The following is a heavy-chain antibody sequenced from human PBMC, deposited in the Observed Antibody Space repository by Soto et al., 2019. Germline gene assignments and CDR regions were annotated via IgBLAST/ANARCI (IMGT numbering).Heavy chain of an antibody. J-gene: IGHJ5*02. V-gene: IGHV4-59*02. D-gene: IGHD6-19*01. CDR3: VRDRALDSSGHWFDT. Sequence: SETLSLTCTVSGGSVSSYYWTWIRQPPGKGLEWIGYIYSNGRTNYNPSLKSRVTISVDTSKNHFSLNLTSVTAADTAIYYCVRDRALDSSGHWFDTWGQGTLVTVSS. CDR2: IYSNGRT. CDR1: GGSVSSYY.